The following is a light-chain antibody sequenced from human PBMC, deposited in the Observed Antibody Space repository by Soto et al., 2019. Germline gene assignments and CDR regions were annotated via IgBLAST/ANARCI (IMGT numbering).Light chain of an antibody. CDR3: QHYNSYSEA. CDR1: QNINSW. J-gene: IGKJ1*01. V-gene: IGKV1-5*03. Sequence: DIQMTQSPSTLSASVGDRVTITCRASQNINSWLAWYQQKPGKAPNLLIYKASTLKSGVPSRFSGSGSGTEFTLTISSLQADYFATYYCQHYNSYSEAFGQGTMVDVK. CDR2: KAS.